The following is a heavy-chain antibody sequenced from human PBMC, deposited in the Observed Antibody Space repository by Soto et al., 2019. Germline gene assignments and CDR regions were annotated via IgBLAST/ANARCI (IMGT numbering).Heavy chain of an antibody. CDR3: ARGTTRYGILTGYYKNNWFDP. D-gene: IGHD3-9*01. Sequence: SVKVSCKASGGTFSSYAISWVRQAPGQGLEWMGGIIPIFGTANYAQKFQGRVTITADESTSTAYMELSSLRSEDTAVYYCARGTTRYGILTGYYKNNWFDPWGQGTLVTVSS. CDR1: GGTFSSYA. J-gene: IGHJ5*02. V-gene: IGHV1-69*13. CDR2: IIPIFGTA.